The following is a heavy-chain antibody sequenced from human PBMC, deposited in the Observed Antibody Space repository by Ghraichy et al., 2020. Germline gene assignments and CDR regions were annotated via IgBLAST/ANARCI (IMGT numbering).Heavy chain of an antibody. CDR3: ARGNWGSLYYYYYMDV. CDR2: INPNSGGT. D-gene: IGHD7-27*01. V-gene: IGHV1-2*06. Sequence: ASVKVSCKASGYTFTGYYMHWVRQAPGQGLEWMGRINPNSGGTNYAQKFQGRVTMTRDTSISTAYMELSRLRSDDTAVYYCARGNWGSLYYYYYMDVWGKGTTVTVSS. CDR1: GYTFTGYY. J-gene: IGHJ6*03.